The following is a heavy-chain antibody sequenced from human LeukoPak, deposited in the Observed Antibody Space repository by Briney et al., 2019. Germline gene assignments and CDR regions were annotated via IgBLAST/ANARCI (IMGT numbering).Heavy chain of an antibody. CDR3: ATDRSRYYDILTGYDYYGMDV. CDR1: GYTLTELS. J-gene: IGHJ6*02. CDR2: FDPGDGET. Sequence: GASVKVSCKVSGYTLTELSMHWVRQAPGKGLEWMGGFDPGDGETIYAQKFQGRVTMTEDTSTDTAYMELSSLRSEDTAVYYCATDRSRYYDILTGYDYYGMDVWGQGTTVTVSS. D-gene: IGHD3-9*01. V-gene: IGHV1-24*01.